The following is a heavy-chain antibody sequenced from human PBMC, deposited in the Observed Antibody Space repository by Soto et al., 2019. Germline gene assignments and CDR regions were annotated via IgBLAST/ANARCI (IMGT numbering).Heavy chain of an antibody. CDR2: INPNSGGT. CDR3: FVRGYYYESSGYLRVFGDFDI. J-gene: IGHJ3*02. CDR1: GYTFTGSY. D-gene: IGHD3-22*01. V-gene: IGHV1-2*02. Sequence: ASVKVSCKASGYTFTGSYMHWVRQAPGQGLEWMGWINPNSGGTNYAQKFQGRVTMTRDTSISTAYMELSRLSSDDTVVYYCFVRGYYYESSGYLRVFGDFDIWGQGTMVTVSS.